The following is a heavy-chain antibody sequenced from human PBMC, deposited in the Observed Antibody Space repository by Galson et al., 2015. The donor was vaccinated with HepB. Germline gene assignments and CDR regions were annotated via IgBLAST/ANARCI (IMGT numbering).Heavy chain of an antibody. Sequence: SLRLSCAAAGFTFSNFAMHWVRQAPGKGLQWVAVISDDGRNKHYADSVKGRFTISRDNSKNTVYLQMNSLRVEDTAVYYCATFDIVVVIAAGSNWGQGTLVTVSS. CDR1: GFTFSNFA. CDR2: ISDDGRNK. CDR3: ATFDIVVVIAAGSN. V-gene: IGHV3-30*04. D-gene: IGHD2-15*01. J-gene: IGHJ4*02.